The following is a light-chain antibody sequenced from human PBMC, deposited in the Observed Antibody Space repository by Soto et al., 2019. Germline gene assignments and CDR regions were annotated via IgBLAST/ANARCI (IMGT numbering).Light chain of an antibody. J-gene: IGLJ1*01. CDR3: SSYSSSTTLGV. CDR1: SSDVGGYNY. CDR2: DVN. Sequence: QSVLPQPASVSGSPGQSITISCTGTSSDVGGYNYVSWYQQHPDKAPKLMIYDVNNRPSGVSNRFSGSKSGNTASLTISGLQAEDEADYYCSSYSSSTTLGVFGTGTKVTVL. V-gene: IGLV2-14*01.